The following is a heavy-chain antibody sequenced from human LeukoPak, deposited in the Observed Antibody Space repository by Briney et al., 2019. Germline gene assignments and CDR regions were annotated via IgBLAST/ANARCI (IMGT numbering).Heavy chain of an antibody. Sequence: PSETLSLTCTVSGASISSSSYYWGWIRQPPGKGLEWIGSIYYTGNTYYNPSLKSRVTISLDTSKNQFSLKLRSVTAADTAVYYCARDVYDSSGYFDYWGQGTLVTVSS. CDR1: GASISSSSYY. V-gene: IGHV4-39*07. CDR2: IYYTGNT. D-gene: IGHD3-22*01. J-gene: IGHJ4*02. CDR3: ARDVYDSSGYFDY.